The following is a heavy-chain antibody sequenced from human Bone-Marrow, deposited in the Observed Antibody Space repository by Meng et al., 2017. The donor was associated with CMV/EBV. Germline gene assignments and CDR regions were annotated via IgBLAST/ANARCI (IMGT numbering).Heavy chain of an antibody. D-gene: IGHD1-26*01. J-gene: IGHJ4*02. Sequence: SETLSLTCSVSGGSIRGYQWAWVRQAPGKGLEWIGHSSGSATYNPSLRSRVTISVDESKKQFSLNLNFVTAADTALYFCARDNMGSLDYWGQGALATVSS. CDR3: ARDNMGSLDY. V-gene: IGHV4-59*01. CDR2: HSSGSA. CDR1: GGSIRGYQ.